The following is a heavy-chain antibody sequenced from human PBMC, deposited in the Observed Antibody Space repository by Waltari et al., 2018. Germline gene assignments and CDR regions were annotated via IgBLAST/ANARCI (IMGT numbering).Heavy chain of an antibody. CDR1: GFTFSNHA. Sequence: EVQLLESGGGLVQPGGSLRLACGASGFTFSNHAMSGVRQAPGKGLEWVSVITYDGRTNYSADSVGDRFTISRDNSRNTLYLEMNSLRAEDTAVYYCARDWRRSLDFFGWLLFALDFWGQGTLVAVSS. CDR2: ITYDGRTN. CDR3: ARDWRRSLDFFGWLLFALDF. J-gene: IGHJ4*02. D-gene: IGHD3-9*01. V-gene: IGHV3-23*01.